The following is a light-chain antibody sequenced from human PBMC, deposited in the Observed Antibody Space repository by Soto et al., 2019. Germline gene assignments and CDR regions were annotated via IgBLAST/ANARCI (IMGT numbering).Light chain of an antibody. J-gene: IGLJ2*01. Sequence: QSALTQPASVSGSPGQSITISCTGTSSDVGGYNYVSWYQQHPGKAPKLMIYDVGNRPSGVSNRFSGSKSGNTASLTISGLQAEDEADYYCSSYTSGSTYVIFGGGTQLTVL. CDR1: SSDVGGYNY. CDR2: DVG. V-gene: IGLV2-14*03. CDR3: SSYTSGSTYVI.